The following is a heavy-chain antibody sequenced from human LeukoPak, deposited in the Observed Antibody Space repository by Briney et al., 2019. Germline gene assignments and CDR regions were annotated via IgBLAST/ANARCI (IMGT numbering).Heavy chain of an antibody. CDR2: VSTYSRDT. CDR3: ARDNWNEFDP. CDR1: GYIFSSNG. Sequence: GASVKVSCKASGYIFSSNGISWVRQAPGQGFEWVGWVSTYSRDTNYAQRFQGRVTMTTDTSSNTAYMELRSLRPDDTAVYYCARDNWNEFDPWGQGTLVTVSS. D-gene: IGHD1-20*01. V-gene: IGHV1-18*01. J-gene: IGHJ5*02.